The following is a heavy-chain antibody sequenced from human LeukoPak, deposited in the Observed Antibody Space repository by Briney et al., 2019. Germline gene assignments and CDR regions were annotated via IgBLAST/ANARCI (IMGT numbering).Heavy chain of an antibody. CDR1: GFTFSNAW. CDR2: IKSKTDGGTT. CDR3: LAAAGRRGVSGPRY. Sequence: SGGSLRLSCAASGFTFSNAWMSWVRQAPGKGLEWVGRIKSKTDGGTTDYAAPVKGRFTISRDDSKNTLYLQMNSLKTEDTAVYYCLAAAGRRGVSGPRYWGQGTLVTVSS. J-gene: IGHJ4*02. D-gene: IGHD6-13*01. V-gene: IGHV3-15*01.